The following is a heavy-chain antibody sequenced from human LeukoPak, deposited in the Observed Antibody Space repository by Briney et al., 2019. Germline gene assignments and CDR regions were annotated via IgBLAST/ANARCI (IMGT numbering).Heavy chain of an antibody. CDR2: FDPEDGET. J-gene: IGHJ4*02. V-gene: IGHV1-24*01. Sequence: GASVKVSCKVSGYTLTELSMHWVRQAPGKGLEWMGGFDPEDGETIYAQKFQGRVTMTRDTSTSTVYMELSSLRSEDTAVYYCARGYYYDSPIGYWGQGTLVTVSS. CDR1: GYTLTELS. CDR3: ARGYYYDSPIGY. D-gene: IGHD3-22*01.